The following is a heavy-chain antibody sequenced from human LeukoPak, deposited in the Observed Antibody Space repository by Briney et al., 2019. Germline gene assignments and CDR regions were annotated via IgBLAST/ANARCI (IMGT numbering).Heavy chain of an antibody. Sequence: ASVKVSCNASGYTFTSHYMHWVRQAPGQGLEWMGIINPNGGSTNYAQKFQGRVTVTRDMSTSTVYMELSSLRSEDTAVYYCARGAVIVPAAMTIYYYYYYYMDVWGKGTTVTVSS. CDR2: INPNGGST. CDR3: ARGAVIVPAAMTIYYYYYYYMDV. J-gene: IGHJ6*03. D-gene: IGHD2-2*01. V-gene: IGHV1-46*01. CDR1: GYTFTSHY.